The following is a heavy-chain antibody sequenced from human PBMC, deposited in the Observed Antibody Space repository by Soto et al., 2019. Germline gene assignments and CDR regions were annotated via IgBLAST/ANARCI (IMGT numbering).Heavy chain of an antibody. CDR3: ARARGGVGELSPMYFDY. J-gene: IGHJ4*02. CDR1: GGTFSSYA. D-gene: IGHD3-10*01. CDR2: IIPIFGTA. V-gene: IGHV1-69*12. Sequence: QVQLVQSGAEVKKPGSSVKVSCKASGGTFSSYAISWVRQAPGQGLEWMGGIIPIFGTANYAQKFQGRVTITADESTGTAYMELSRLRSEDTAVYYCARARGGVGELSPMYFDYWGQGTLVTVSS.